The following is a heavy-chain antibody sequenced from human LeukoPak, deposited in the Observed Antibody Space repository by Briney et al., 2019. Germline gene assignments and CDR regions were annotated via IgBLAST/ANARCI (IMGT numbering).Heavy chain of an antibody. D-gene: IGHD5-18*01. J-gene: IGHJ4*02. Sequence: ASVKVSCKTSGYTFTNYNISWARQAPGQGLEWMGWINSNDGNTNYAQKFQGRVTMTTDTSTNTVYMELRSLISDDTAIYYCARDFQGWWIPFDYWGQGTLVTVSS. CDR2: INSNDGNT. CDR1: GYTFTNYN. CDR3: ARDFQGWWIPFDY. V-gene: IGHV1-18*01.